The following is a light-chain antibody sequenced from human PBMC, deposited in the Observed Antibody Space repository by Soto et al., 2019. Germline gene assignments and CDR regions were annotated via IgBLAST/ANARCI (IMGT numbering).Light chain of an antibody. CDR3: QQYSSYLYT. J-gene: IGKJ2*01. CDR2: DVS. Sequence: DIQMTQSPSTLSAYVGDRVTITCRASQSISSWLAWYQQKPGKAPKLLIYDVSTLESGVPSRFSGSGSGTEFTLTISSLQPDDFATYYCQQYSSYLYTFGQGTKLEIK. V-gene: IGKV1-5*01. CDR1: QSISSW.